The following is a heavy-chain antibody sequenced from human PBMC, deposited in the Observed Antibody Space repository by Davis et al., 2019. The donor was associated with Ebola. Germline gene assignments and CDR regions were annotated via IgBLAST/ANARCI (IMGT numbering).Heavy chain of an antibody. Sequence: ASVKVSCKVSGYTLTELSMHWVRQAPGKGLEWMGGFDPEDGETIYAQKFQGRVTMTEDTSTDTAYMELSSLRSEDTAVYYCARPDYGDSYFDYWGQGTLVTVSS. CDR2: FDPEDGET. CDR1: GYTLTELS. CDR3: ARPDYGDSYFDY. D-gene: IGHD4-17*01. V-gene: IGHV1-24*01. J-gene: IGHJ4*02.